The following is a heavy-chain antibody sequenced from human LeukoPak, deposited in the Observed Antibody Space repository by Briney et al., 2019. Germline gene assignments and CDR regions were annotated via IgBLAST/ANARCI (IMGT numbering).Heavy chain of an antibody. Sequence: PSETLSLTCAVSGGSISSSNWGSGVRQPPGKGLEWIGEIYHSGSTNYNPSLKSRVTISVDKSKNQFSLKLSSVTAADTAMYYCARLQNSYYYDSSGFPPWYYYYMDVWGKGTTVTISS. CDR3: ARLQNSYYYDSSGFPPWYYYYMDV. CDR2: IYHSGST. CDR1: GGSISSSNW. V-gene: IGHV4-4*02. J-gene: IGHJ6*03. D-gene: IGHD3-22*01.